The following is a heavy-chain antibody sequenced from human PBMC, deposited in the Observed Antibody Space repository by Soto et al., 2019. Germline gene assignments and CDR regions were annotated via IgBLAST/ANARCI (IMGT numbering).Heavy chain of an antibody. Sequence: QVQLVQSGAEEKQPGASVKVSCKASGYTFTNYATHWVRQAPGQRLEWMGWINAGNGNTKYSQKFQGRVTITRDTSASTAYMELSSLRSEDTAVYYCARVSGYYLPDYWGQGTLVTVSS. J-gene: IGHJ4*02. D-gene: IGHD5-12*01. CDR1: GYTFTNYA. V-gene: IGHV1-3*05. CDR3: ARVSGYYLPDY. CDR2: INAGNGNT.